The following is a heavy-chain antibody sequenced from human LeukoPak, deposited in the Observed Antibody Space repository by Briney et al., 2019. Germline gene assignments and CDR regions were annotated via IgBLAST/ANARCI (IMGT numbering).Heavy chain of an antibody. CDR3: ARYYDGSFDY. CDR1: GFTVSSNY. D-gene: IGHD3-22*01. J-gene: IGHJ4*02. V-gene: IGHV3-53*01. CDR2: IYSGGST. Sequence: PGGSLRLSCGASGFTVSSNYMSWVRQAPGKGLEWVSVIYSGGSTYYADSVKGRFTISRDNAKNTLYLQMNSLRAEDTAVYYCARYYDGSFDYWGQGTLVTVSS.